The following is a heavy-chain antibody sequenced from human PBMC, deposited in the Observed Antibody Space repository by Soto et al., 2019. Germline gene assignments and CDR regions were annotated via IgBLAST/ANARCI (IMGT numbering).Heavy chain of an antibody. D-gene: IGHD3-16*01. CDR3: ARDLGGVEMATLF. J-gene: IGHJ4*02. CDR2: IYSGGST. V-gene: IGHV3-53*02. CDR1: GFTVSSNY. Sequence: EEQLVETGGGLIQPGGSLRLSCAASGFTVSSNYMSWVRQAPGKGLEWVSVIYSGGSTYYADSVKGRFTISRDNSKNTLYLQMNSLRAEDTAVYYCARDLGGVEMATLFWGQGTLVTVSS.